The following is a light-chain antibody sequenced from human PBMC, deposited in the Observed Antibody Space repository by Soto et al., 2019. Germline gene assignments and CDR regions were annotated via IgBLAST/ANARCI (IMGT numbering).Light chain of an antibody. CDR3: LQDYNYPRT. Sequence: AIQMTQSPSSLSASVGDRVTITCRASQGIRNDLGWYQQKPWKAPKLLIYAASSLQSGVASRFSGSGSGTDFTLTISSLQPEDFATYFCLQDYNYPRTFGQGTKVEIK. CDR2: AAS. CDR1: QGIRND. J-gene: IGKJ1*01. V-gene: IGKV1-6*01.